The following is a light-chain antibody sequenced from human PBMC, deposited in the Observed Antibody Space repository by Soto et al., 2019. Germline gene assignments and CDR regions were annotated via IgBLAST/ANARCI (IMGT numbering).Light chain of an antibody. Sequence: QSALTQPASVSGSPGQSITISCTGTSSDVGVYNYVSWYQQHPGKAPKLMIYEVSNRPSGVSNRFSGSKSGNTASLTISGFQAEDEADYYCSSYRSTSTLGVFGGGTKLTVL. CDR3: SSYRSTSTLGV. CDR1: SSDVGVYNY. V-gene: IGLV2-14*01. CDR2: EVS. J-gene: IGLJ3*02.